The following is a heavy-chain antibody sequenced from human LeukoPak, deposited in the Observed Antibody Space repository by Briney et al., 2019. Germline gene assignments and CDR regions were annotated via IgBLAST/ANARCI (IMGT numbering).Heavy chain of an antibody. V-gene: IGHV3-48*03. CDR2: IDATGDTI. Sequence: GGSLRLSCAASGFTFGSYEFNWVRQAPGKGLQWISYIDATGDTIFYSDSVRGRFTISRDNTRNSLFLQMNSLRAEDTAVYYCARDSSAMLRGYSDYWGLGTLVTASS. CDR1: GFTFGSYE. CDR3: ARDSSAMLRGYSDY. D-gene: IGHD3-10*01. J-gene: IGHJ4*02.